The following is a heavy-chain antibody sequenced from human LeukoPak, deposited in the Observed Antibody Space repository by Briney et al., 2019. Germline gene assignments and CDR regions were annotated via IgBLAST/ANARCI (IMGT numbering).Heavy chain of an antibody. D-gene: IGHD3-10*01. CDR2: ISGSGGST. J-gene: IGHJ6*03. V-gene: IGHV3-23*01. CDR1: GFTFSSYA. CDR3: AKGSTMVQGVIIPNYYYYYMDV. Sequence: GGSLRLSCAASGFTFSSYAMSWHRQAPGKGLEWVSAISGSGGSTYYADSVKGRFTISRDNSKNTLYLQMNSLRAEDTAVYYCAKGSTMVQGVIIPNYYYYYMDVWGKGTTVTVSS.